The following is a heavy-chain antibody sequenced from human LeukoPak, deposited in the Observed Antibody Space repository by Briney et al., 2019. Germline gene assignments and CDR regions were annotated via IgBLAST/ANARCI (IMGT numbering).Heavy chain of an antibody. CDR2: IYYSGNT. V-gene: IGHV4-28*03. D-gene: IGHD1/OR15-1a*01. J-gene: IGHJ4*02. Sequence: SDTLSLTCAVSGYSISISNWWGWIRQPPGKGLEWIGYIYYSGNTYYNPSLKSRVTVSVDTSKNHISLKLSSVTAADTALYYCARAGNDWNTGYYFDYWGQGTLVTVSS. CDR3: ARAGNDWNTGYYFDY. CDR1: GYSISISNW.